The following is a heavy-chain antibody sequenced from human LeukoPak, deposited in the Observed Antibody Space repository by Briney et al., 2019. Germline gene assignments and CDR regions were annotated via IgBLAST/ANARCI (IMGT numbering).Heavy chain of an antibody. CDR2: INHSGST. CDR3: ARGQWLDNY. V-gene: IGHV4-34*01. CDR1: GASFSGFH. J-gene: IGHJ4*02. Sequence: PSETLSLTCAVYGASFSGFHWSWIRQPPGKGLEWIGGINHSGSTNYNPSLKSRVTISVDTSKNQFSLKLSSVTAADTAVYYCARGQWLDNYWGQGTLVTVSS. D-gene: IGHD6-19*01.